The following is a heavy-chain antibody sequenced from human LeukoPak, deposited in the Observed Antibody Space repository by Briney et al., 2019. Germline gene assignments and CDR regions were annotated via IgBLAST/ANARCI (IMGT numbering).Heavy chain of an antibody. CDR3: ARDTDITSSRFFDF. J-gene: IGHJ4*02. CDR2: IYSDGDI. CDR1: GFTISSYY. V-gene: IGHV3-66*02. D-gene: IGHD6-6*01. Sequence: PGGSLRLSCAASGFTISSYYMSWVRQAPGKGLEWVSVIYSDGDIYYAASVRGRFTISRDISKNTLNLQMDSLKTEDTGVYYCARDTDITSSRFFDFWGLGTLVTISS.